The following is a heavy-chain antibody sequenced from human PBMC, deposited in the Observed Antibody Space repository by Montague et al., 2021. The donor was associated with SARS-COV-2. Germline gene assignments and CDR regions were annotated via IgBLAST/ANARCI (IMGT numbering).Heavy chain of an antibody. D-gene: IGHD5-18*01. Sequence: SETLSLTCTVSGGSISSYYWCWIRHRPGKGMEWIGYVNFNGRNNTKTSPRSQVPISLDTSKTQYTFKLNSVTAADTAVYYCARGSYGPDDFDIWGQGTMVTVSS. CDR1: GGSISSYY. J-gene: IGHJ3*02. CDR3: ARGSYGPDDFDI. V-gene: IGHV4-59*01. CDR2: VNFNGRN.